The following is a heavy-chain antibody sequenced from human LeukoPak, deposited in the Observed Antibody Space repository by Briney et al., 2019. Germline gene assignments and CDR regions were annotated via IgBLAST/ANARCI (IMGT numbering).Heavy chain of an antibody. V-gene: IGHV3-48*03. CDR1: GFTFSGYE. J-gene: IGHJ6*02. Sequence: GGSLRLSCAASGFTFSGYEMNWVRQAPGKGLEWVSYISSSGSTIYYADSVKGRFTISRDNAKNSLYLQMNSLRAEDTAVYYCARVVGAMYYYYGMDVWGQGTTVTVSS. D-gene: IGHD1-26*01. CDR2: ISSSGSTI. CDR3: ARVVGAMYYYYGMDV.